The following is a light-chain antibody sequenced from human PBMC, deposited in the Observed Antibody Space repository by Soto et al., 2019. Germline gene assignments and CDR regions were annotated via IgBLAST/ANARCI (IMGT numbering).Light chain of an antibody. V-gene: IGKV1-39*01. CDR3: QNSYETPYT. Sequence: DIQMTQSPSSLSASVGDRVTITCRASQSITSYLNWYQQQPGKAPKLLIHAASSLQSGVPSRFSGSGSGTDFTLTISSLQPDDFATYYCQNSYETPYTFGQGTKLEIK. CDR1: QSITSY. CDR2: AAS. J-gene: IGKJ2*01.